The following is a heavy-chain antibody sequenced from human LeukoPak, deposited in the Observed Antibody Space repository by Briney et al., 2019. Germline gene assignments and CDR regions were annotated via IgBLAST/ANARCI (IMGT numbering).Heavy chain of an antibody. CDR3: ARVTGYTIEDYFDY. CDR1: GGSISSYY. CDR2: IYYSGST. J-gene: IGHJ4*02. D-gene: IGHD3-9*01. Sequence: SSETLSLTCTVSGGSISSYYWSWIRQPPGKGLEWIGYIYYSGSTNYKPSLKSRVTISVETSKNQFSLKLRSVTAADTAVYYCARVTGYTIEDYFDYWGQGTLVTVSS. V-gene: IGHV4-59*01.